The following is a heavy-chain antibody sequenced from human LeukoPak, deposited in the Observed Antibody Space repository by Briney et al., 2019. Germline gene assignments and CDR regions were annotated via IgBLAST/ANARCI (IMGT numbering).Heavy chain of an antibody. J-gene: IGHJ4*02. CDR1: GFTFSSYS. CDR2: ISSSSSSYI. V-gene: IGHV3-21*01. Sequence: GGSLRLSCAASGFTFSSYSMNWVRQAPGKGLEWVSSISSSSSSYIHYADSVKGRFTISRDNAKNSLYLQMNSLRAEDTAVYYCARDWPYYDFWSGYHAFDYWGQGTLVTVSS. D-gene: IGHD3-3*01. CDR3: ARDWPYYDFWSGYHAFDY.